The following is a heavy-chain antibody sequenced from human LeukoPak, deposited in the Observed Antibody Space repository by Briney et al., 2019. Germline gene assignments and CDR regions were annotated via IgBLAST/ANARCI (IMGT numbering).Heavy chain of an antibody. CDR1: GFTFSSYA. D-gene: IGHD6-13*01. CDR2: ISSNGGSI. Sequence: GGSLRLSCSASGFTFSSYAMHWVRQAPGKGLEYVSVISSNGGSIYYADSVKGRFTISRDNSKNTLYLQMSSLRAEDTAVYFCVKPYSSSWLNAFDIWGQGTMVTVSS. CDR3: VKPYSSSWLNAFDI. J-gene: IGHJ3*02. V-gene: IGHV3-64D*06.